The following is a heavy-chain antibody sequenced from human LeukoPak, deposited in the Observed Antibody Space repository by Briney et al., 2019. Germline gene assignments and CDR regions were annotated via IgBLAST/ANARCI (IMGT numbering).Heavy chain of an antibody. CDR3: ARDGYDFWSGYRLGYMDV. V-gene: IGHV4-59*01. CDR2: IYYSGST. J-gene: IGHJ6*03. Sequence: PSETLSLTCTVSGGSISSYYWSWLRQPPGKGLEWLGYIYYSGSTNYNPSLKSRVTISVDTSKNQFSLKLSSVTAADTAVYYCARDGYDFWSGYRLGYMDVWGKGTTVTVSS. CDR1: GGSISSYY. D-gene: IGHD3-3*01.